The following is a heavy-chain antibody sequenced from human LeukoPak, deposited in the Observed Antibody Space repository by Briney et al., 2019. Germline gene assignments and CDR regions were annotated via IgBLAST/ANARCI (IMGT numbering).Heavy chain of an antibody. D-gene: IGHD6-25*01. Sequence: SETLSLTCTVSGGSISSGSYYWSWIRQPAGKGLEWIGRIYTSGSTNYNPSLKSRVTISVDTSKNQFSLKLSSVTAADTAVYHCARSSPDCSGARCRDDAFDIWGQGTMVTVSS. V-gene: IGHV4-61*02. J-gene: IGHJ3*02. CDR1: GGSISSGSYY. CDR2: IYTSGST. CDR3: ARSSPDCSGARCRDDAFDI.